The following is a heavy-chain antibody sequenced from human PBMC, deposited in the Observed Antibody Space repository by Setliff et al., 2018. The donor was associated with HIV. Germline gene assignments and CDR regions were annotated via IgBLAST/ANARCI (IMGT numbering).Heavy chain of an antibody. Sequence: ASVKVSCKASGYTFNTYSISWVRQATGQGLEWLGWISPYNGNTKYAEKFQGRVTMTTDTSTSTAYMDLRSLRSEDTAVYFCVREGGAIFGVVIEGPAFDIWGQGTMVTVSS. V-gene: IGHV1-18*01. CDR3: VREGGAIFGVVIEGPAFDI. CDR2: ISPYNGNT. CDR1: GYTFNTYS. D-gene: IGHD3-3*01. J-gene: IGHJ3*02.